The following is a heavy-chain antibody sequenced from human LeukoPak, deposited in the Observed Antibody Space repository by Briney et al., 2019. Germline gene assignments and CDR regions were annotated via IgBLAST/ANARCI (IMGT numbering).Heavy chain of an antibody. CDR3: ARDGVAAYYDSSGYYTAAYYYGMDV. J-gene: IGHJ6*02. CDR2: SASGST. V-gene: IGHV4-61*02. Sequence: PSQTLSLTCPVSGDSIGSGTFCWNWVRQPAGTGLEWIGRSASGSTDYNPSLKSRVTISVDTSKNQFSLKLSSVTAADTAVYYCARDGVAAYYDSSGYYTAAYYYGMDVWGQGTTVTVSS. D-gene: IGHD3-22*01. CDR1: GDSIGSGTFC.